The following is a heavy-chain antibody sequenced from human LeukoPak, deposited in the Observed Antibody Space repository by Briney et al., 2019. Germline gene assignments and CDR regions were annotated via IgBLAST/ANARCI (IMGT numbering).Heavy chain of an antibody. Sequence: GGSLRLSCVASGFTFSDYWMSWVRQAPGKGLEWVANIKQDGSDKYYADSMRGRFAISRDNAKDSLYLQMNSLRAEDTAVYFCARGTYSSGWYPDYFDYWGQGTLVTVSS. D-gene: IGHD6-19*01. CDR1: GFTFSDYW. CDR3: ARGTYSSGWYPDYFDY. V-gene: IGHV3-7*03. CDR2: IKQDGSDK. J-gene: IGHJ4*02.